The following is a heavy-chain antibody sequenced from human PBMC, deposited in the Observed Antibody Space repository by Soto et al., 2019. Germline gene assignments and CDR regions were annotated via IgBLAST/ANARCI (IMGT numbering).Heavy chain of an antibody. J-gene: IGHJ4*02. CDR1: GFTFSSYG. Sequence: PGGSLRLSCAASGFTFSSYGMHWVRQAPGKGLEWVAVISYDGSNKYYADSVKGRFTISRDNSKNTLYLQMNSLRAEDTAVYYCANLVGARPPLFDYWGQGTLVTVSS. CDR2: ISYDGSNK. CDR3: ANLVGARPPLFDY. D-gene: IGHD1-26*01. V-gene: IGHV3-30*18.